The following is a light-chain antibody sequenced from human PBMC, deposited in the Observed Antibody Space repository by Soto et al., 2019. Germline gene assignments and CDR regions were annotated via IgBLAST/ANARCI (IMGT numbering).Light chain of an antibody. Sequence: QSVLTQPPSASGTPGQRVTISCSGSSSNIGSNTVNWYQQLPGTAPKVLMYSNDQRPSGVPDRFSGSKSGTSASLAISGLQSGDEADYYCAAWDGSLNGWVLGGGTKLTVL. V-gene: IGLV1-44*01. CDR1: SSNIGSNT. J-gene: IGLJ3*02. CDR2: SND. CDR3: AAWDGSLNGWV.